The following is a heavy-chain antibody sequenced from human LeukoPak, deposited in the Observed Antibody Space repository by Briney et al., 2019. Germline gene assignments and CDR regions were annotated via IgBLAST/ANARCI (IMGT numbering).Heavy chain of an antibody. V-gene: IGHV4-39*01. CDR1: GASIITKTYY. CDR3: ARIRYYGSGSYYNWFDP. J-gene: IGHJ5*02. CDR2: IDYSGGT. D-gene: IGHD3-10*01. Sequence: SETLSLTCTVSGASIITKTYYWAWIRQPPEKGLEWIGTIDYSGGTYYNPSLQSRVNISGDTSKNQSSLRLSSVTAADTAVYFCARIRYYGSGSYYNWFDPWGQGALVTVSS.